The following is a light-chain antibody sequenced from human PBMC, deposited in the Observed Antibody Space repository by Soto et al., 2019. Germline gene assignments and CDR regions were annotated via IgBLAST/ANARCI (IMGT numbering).Light chain of an antibody. CDR1: QSISSW. J-gene: IGKJ1*01. V-gene: IGKV1-5*03. CDR3: LQYNSYSET. Sequence: DIQMTQSPSTLSASVGDRVTITCRASQSISSWLAWYQQKPGKAPKLLIYKASSLESGVPSRFSGSGSVTEFTLTISSLQPDDFATYYCLQYNSYSETFGQGTKVEIK. CDR2: KAS.